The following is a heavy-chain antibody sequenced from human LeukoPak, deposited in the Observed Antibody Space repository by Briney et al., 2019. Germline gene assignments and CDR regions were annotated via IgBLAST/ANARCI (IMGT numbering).Heavy chain of an antibody. CDR1: GYTFTGYY. CDR3: ARVVYYYDSSGYYYDHFDY. Sequence: ASVKVSCKASGYTFTGYYMHWVRQAPGRGLEWMGRINPNSGGTNYAQKFQGRVTMTRDTSISTAYMELSRLRSDDTAVYYCARVVYYYDSSGYYYDHFDYWGQGTLVTVSS. V-gene: IGHV1-2*06. CDR2: INPNSGGT. J-gene: IGHJ4*02. D-gene: IGHD3-22*01.